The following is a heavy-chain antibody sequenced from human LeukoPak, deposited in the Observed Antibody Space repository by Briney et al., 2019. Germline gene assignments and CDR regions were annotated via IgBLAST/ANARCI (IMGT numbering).Heavy chain of an antibody. Sequence: ASVKVSCKASGYSFTDYYIHWVRQAPGQGLEWMGWINSNSGDTTYAQTFQGRVTMTRDTSTSTFYMDLIGLRSDDTAVDYSASSRRGGYGLEVWDQGTTVTVSS. CDR3: ASSRRGGYGLEV. V-gene: IGHV1-2*02. J-gene: IGHJ6*02. CDR1: GYSFTDYY. D-gene: IGHD3-16*01. CDR2: INSNSGDT.